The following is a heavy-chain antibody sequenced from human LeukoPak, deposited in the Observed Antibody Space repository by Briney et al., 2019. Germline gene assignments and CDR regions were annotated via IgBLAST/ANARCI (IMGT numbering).Heavy chain of an antibody. V-gene: IGHV3-23*01. D-gene: IGHD3-10*01. CDR3: AKDRPTYGSGSPIDF. Sequence: GGSLRLSCAASGFMFSSFAMNWVRQPPGKGLEWLSAVTGGGGSTYYADSVKGRFTISRDNSRNTLYLQLNSLRAEDTALYFCAKDRPTYGSGSPIDFWGQGTLVTVSS. CDR1: GFMFSSFA. CDR2: VTGGGGST. J-gene: IGHJ4*02.